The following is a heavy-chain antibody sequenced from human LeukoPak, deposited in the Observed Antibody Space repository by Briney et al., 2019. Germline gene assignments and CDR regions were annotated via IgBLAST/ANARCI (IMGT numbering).Heavy chain of an antibody. V-gene: IGHV3-11*01. Sequence: GGSLRLSCEASGLTFSDYYMSWIRQAPGKGLEGVSYISSSGSTIYYADSVKGRFTISRDNAKNSLYLQMNSLRAEDTAVYYCARDWGWEYASNAFDIWGQGTMVTVSS. CDR3: ARDWGWEYASNAFDI. CDR1: GLTFSDYY. J-gene: IGHJ3*02. D-gene: IGHD2-2*01. CDR2: ISSSGSTI.